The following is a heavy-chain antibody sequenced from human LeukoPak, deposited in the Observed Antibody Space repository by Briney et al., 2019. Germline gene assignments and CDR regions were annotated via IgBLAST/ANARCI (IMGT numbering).Heavy chain of an antibody. D-gene: IGHD3-22*01. CDR2: INHSGST. CDR3: ARAERYYYDSSGYYYPGYYFDF. Sequence: SETLSLTCAVYGGSFSGYYWSWIRQPPGKGLEWIGEINHSGSTNYNPSLKSRVTISVDTSKNQFSLKLSSVTAADTAVYYCARAERYYYDSSGYYYPGYYFDFWGQGTLVTVSS. J-gene: IGHJ4*02. V-gene: IGHV4-34*01. CDR1: GGSFSGYY.